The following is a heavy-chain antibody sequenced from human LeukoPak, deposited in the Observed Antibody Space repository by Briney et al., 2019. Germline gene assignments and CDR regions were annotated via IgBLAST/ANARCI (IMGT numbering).Heavy chain of an antibody. Sequence: NTSETLSLTCAVYGGSFSGYYWSWIRQPPGKGLEWIGEINHSGSTNYNPSLKSRVTISVDTSKNQFSLKLSSVTAADTAVYYCARVDVLLWFGTEEAFDIWGQGTMVTVSS. D-gene: IGHD3-10*01. CDR3: ARVDVLLWFGTEEAFDI. J-gene: IGHJ3*02. V-gene: IGHV4-34*01. CDR2: INHSGST. CDR1: GGSFSGYY.